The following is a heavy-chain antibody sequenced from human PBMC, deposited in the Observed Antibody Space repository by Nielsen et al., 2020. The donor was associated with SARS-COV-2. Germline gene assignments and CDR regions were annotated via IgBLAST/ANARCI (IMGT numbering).Heavy chain of an antibody. Sequence: WIRQPPGKGLEWVSYISSSSSTIYYADSVKGRFTISRDNAKNSLYLQMNSLRAEDTAVYYCARDHILTGYYPHYFYYGLDVWGLGTTVTVSS. J-gene: IGHJ6*02. CDR2: ISSSSSTI. D-gene: IGHD3-9*01. CDR3: ARDHILTGYYPHYFYYGLDV. V-gene: IGHV3-48*04.